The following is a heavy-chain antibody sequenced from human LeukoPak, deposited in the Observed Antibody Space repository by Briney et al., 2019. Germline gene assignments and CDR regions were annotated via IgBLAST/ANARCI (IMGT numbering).Heavy chain of an antibody. D-gene: IGHD3-3*01. V-gene: IGHV4-4*07. CDR2: ISTSGST. CDR3: ARGEVEYYDFWSGYYLFDY. J-gene: IGHJ4*02. CDR1: GGSISSYY. Sequence: PSETLSLTCTVSGGSISSYYWSWIRQPAGKGLESIGHISTSGSTNYNPSLKSRVTMSVDTSKNQFSLKLSSVTAADTAVYYCARGEVEYYDFWSGYYLFDYWGQGTLVTVSS.